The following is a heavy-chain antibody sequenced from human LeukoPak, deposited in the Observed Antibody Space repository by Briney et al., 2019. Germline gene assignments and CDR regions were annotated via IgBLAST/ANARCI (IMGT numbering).Heavy chain of an antibody. V-gene: IGHV1-8*01. CDR2: MNPNTGNR. J-gene: IGHJ3*02. CDR3: ARNSNYYGSGAEDAFDI. D-gene: IGHD3-10*01. Sequence: SVKVSCKASGCTFTSYDINWVRQATGQGPEWMGWMNPNTGNRGYAQKFQGRVTMTRSTSISTAYMELSSLRSEDTAVYYCARNSNYYGSGAEDAFDIWGQGTMVTVSS. CDR1: GCTFTSYD.